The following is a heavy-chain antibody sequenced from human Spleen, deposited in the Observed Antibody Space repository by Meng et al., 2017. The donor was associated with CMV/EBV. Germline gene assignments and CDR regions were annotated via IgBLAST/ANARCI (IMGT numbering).Heavy chain of an antibody. CDR1: GYTFTSHY. V-gene: IGHV1-46*01. CDR3: VKGSVGFSSSWSS. Sequence: ASVKVSCKASGYTFTSHYIHWVRQAPGEGLEWLGIINPTGGSTVYAQTFKDRVTMTRDTSTSTVYMELRSLRSEDTAVYYCVKGSVGFSSSWSSWGQGTLVTVSS. J-gene: IGHJ4*02. CDR2: INPTGGST. D-gene: IGHD6-13*01.